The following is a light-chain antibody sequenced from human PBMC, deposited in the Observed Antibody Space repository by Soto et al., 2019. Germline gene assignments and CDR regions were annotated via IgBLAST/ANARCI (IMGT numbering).Light chain of an antibody. V-gene: IGKV3D-15*01. CDR3: QQYDDWPIT. CDR1: QSVSSN. Sequence: EIVLTQSPGTLSLSPGERATLSCGASQSVSSNLAWYQQKPGQAPRLLIYDASNRATGIPARFSGSGSGTDFTLTISSLQSEDFAVYFCQQYDDWPITFGQGTRLEIK. CDR2: DAS. J-gene: IGKJ5*01.